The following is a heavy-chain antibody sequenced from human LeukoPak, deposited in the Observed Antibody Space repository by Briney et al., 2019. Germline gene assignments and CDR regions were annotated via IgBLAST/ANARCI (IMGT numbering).Heavy chain of an antibody. J-gene: IGHJ3*02. Sequence: PGGSLRLSCAASGFTVSSNYMTGVRQAPGKGLEWVSLIYTVGATYYSDSSKGRFTISRDSSKNTLYLQMNSLRVDDTAVYYCARSRSASKKDCFDIWGEGTMVTVSS. CDR2: IYTVGAT. V-gene: IGHV3-53*01. D-gene: IGHD2-15*01. CDR1: GFTVSSNY. CDR3: ARSRSASKKDCFDI.